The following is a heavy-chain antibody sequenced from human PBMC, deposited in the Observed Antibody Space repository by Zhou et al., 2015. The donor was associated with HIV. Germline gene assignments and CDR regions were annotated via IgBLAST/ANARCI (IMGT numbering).Heavy chain of an antibody. CDR3: ARDWGLRFLEWLPQGRPGWFDP. CDR2: INTNTGNP. Sequence: QVQLVQSGAEVKKPGASVKVSCQTSGYTFTDHYLHWVRQAPGQGLEWMGWINTNTGNPTYAQGFTGRFVFSLDTSVSTAYLQISSLKAEDTAVYYCARDWGLRFLEWLPQGRPGWFDPWGQGTLVTVSS. CDR1: GYTFTDHY. V-gene: IGHV7-4-1*02. D-gene: IGHD3-3*01. J-gene: IGHJ5*02.